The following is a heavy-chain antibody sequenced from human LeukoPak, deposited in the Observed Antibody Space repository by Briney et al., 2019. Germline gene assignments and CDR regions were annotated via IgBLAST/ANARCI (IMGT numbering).Heavy chain of an antibody. V-gene: IGHV3-30*03. D-gene: IGHD3-10*01. J-gene: IGHJ4*02. CDR1: GFTFNSYG. CDR2: ISYDGNHQ. CDR3: ARASGRDKTGGFDY. Sequence: GGSLRLSCAASGFTFNSYGMLWVRQAPGRGLEWVTVISYDGNHQYYADSVKGRFTISRDNSKNTVHLQMNGLRVEDTAIYYCARASGRDKTGGFDYWGQGTLVAVSS.